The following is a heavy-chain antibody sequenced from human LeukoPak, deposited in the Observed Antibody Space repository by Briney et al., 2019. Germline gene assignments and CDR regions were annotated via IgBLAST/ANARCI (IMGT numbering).Heavy chain of an antibody. CDR1: GFTFSSYS. D-gene: IGHD5-18*01. V-gene: IGHV3-21*01. J-gene: IGHJ3*02. CDR3: ARVLDEDTANDAFDI. Sequence: PGGSLRLSCAASGFTFSSYSMNWVRQAPGKGLEWVSSISSSSSYIYYADSVKGRFTISRDNAKNSLYLQMNSLRAEDTAVYYCARVLDEDTANDAFDIWGQGTMVTVSS. CDR2: ISSSSSYI.